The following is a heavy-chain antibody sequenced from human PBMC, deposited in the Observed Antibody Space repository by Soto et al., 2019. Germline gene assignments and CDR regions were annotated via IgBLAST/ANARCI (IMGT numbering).Heavy chain of an antibody. CDR1: GYTFTNYG. CDR3: ARKSLSNFNWFDP. Sequence: QLQLVQSGTELKKPGASVKVSCKASGYTFTNYGITWVRQAPGQGLEWMGWINADYGNTNYEQKFQGRITMTTDTSTNAAYMKLSSLRSDDRTVYYCARKSLSNFNWFDPRGQGTLVTVSS. CDR2: INADYGNT. J-gene: IGHJ5*02. D-gene: IGHD4-4*01. V-gene: IGHV1-18*04.